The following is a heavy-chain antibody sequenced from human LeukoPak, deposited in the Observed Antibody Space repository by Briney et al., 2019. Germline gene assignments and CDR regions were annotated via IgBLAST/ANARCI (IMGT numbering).Heavy chain of an antibody. D-gene: IGHD3-16*02. V-gene: IGHV4-34*01. CDR3: ARHLSRYDGMDV. CDR2: INHSGST. J-gene: IGHJ6*02. CDR1: GGSSSGYY. Sequence: PSETLSLTCAVYGGSSSGYYWSWIRQPPGKGLEWIGEINHSGSTNYNPSLKSRVTISVDTSKNQFSLKLSSVTAADTAVYYCARHLSRYDGMDVWGQGTTVTVSS.